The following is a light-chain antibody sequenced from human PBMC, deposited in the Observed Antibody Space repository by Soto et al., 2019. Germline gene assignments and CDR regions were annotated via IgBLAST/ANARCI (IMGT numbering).Light chain of an antibody. J-gene: IGKJ1*01. CDR2: AAS. CDR1: QGISTY. V-gene: IGKV1-39*01. Sequence: DIQMTQSPSSLSESAGDRVTSTCRASQGISTYLNWYQQKPGKAPKLLIYAASSLQSGVPSRFSGSGSETDFTLTISSLQPEDFATYSCQQSYSTTWTFGQGTKV. CDR3: QQSYSTTWT.